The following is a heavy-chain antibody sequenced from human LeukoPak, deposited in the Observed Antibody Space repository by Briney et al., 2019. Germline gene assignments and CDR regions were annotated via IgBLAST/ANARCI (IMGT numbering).Heavy chain of an antibody. CDR2: INYSGST. V-gene: IGHV4-59*12. Sequence: SETLSLTCTVSGGSISSYYWNWIRQSPGKGLEWIGYINYSGSTNYNPSLKSRVTISVDKSKNQFSLKLSSVTAADTAVYYCASYYDSSYDAFDIWGQGTMVTVSS. CDR1: GGSISSYY. J-gene: IGHJ3*02. CDR3: ASYYDSSYDAFDI. D-gene: IGHD3-22*01.